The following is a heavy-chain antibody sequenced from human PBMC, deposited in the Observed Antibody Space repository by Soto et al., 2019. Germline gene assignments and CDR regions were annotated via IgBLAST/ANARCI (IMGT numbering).Heavy chain of an antibody. CDR1: GGSISSSSYY. CDR3: ARLYPSWELLPAWWFDP. CDR2: IYYSGST. J-gene: IGHJ5*02. V-gene: IGHV4-39*01. Sequence: QLQLQESGPGLVKPSETLSLTCTVSGGSISSSSYYWGWIRQPPGKGLEWIGSIYYSGSTYYNPSLKSRVTISVDTSKNQFSLKLSSVTAADTAVYYCARLYPSWELLPAWWFDPWGQGTLVTVSS. D-gene: IGHD1-26*01.